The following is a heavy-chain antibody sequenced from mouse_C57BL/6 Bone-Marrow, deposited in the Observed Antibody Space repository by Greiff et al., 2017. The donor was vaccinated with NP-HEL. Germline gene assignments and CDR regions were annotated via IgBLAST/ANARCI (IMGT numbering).Heavy chain of an antibody. J-gene: IGHJ4*01. Sequence: VQLQQSGPGLVQPSQSLSITCTVSGFSLTSYGVHWVRQSPGKGLEWLGVIWRGGSPDYNAAFMSRLSITKDNSKSQVFFKMNSLQADDTAIYYCAKKEAYYYGSSYYAMDYWGQGTSVTVSS. CDR2: IWRGGSP. D-gene: IGHD1-1*01. CDR1: GFSLTSYG. CDR3: AKKEAYYYGSSYYAMDY. V-gene: IGHV2-5*01.